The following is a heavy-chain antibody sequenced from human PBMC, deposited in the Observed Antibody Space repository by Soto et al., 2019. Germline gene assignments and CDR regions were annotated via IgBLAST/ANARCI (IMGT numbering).Heavy chain of an antibody. D-gene: IGHD1-26*01. Sequence: SETLSLTCAVYGGSFTGNYRSWIRQPPGKGLEWIGEVNDSGSTNFNPSLKSRVTISVDTSKKQSTLKLTSVTAADTAVYYCATDSATSYFGMDVWGHGTTVTVSS. CDR1: GGSFTGNY. CDR3: ATDSATSYFGMDV. V-gene: IGHV4-34*01. CDR2: VNDSGST. J-gene: IGHJ6*02.